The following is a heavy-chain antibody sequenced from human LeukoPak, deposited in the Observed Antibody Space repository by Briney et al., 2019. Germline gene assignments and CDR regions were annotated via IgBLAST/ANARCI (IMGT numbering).Heavy chain of an antibody. CDR1: GGTFSSYA. CDR3: ARDGHSTYYYDSSGYYSFDY. J-gene: IGHJ4*02. V-gene: IGHV1-69*13. D-gene: IGHD3-22*01. CDR2: IIPIFGTA. Sequence: SVKVSCKASGGTFSSYAISWVRQAPGQGLEWMGGIIPIFGTANYAQKFQGRVTITADESTSTAYMELSSLRSEDTAVYYCARDGHSTYYYDSSGYYSFDYWGQGTLVTVSS.